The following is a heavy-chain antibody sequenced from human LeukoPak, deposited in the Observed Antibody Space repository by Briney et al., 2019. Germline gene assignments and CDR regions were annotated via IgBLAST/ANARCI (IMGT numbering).Heavy chain of an antibody. Sequence: NPSETLSLTCTVSGGSISSYYWSWIRQPPGKGLEWIGYIYYTGSTNYNPSLKSRVTISVDTSKNQFSLKLSSVTAADTAVYYCARLARVAVAGTYNYHSMDVWGQGTTVTVSS. V-gene: IGHV4-59*01. J-gene: IGHJ6*02. CDR2: IYYTGST. D-gene: IGHD6-19*01. CDR1: GGSISSYY. CDR3: ARLARVAVAGTYNYHSMDV.